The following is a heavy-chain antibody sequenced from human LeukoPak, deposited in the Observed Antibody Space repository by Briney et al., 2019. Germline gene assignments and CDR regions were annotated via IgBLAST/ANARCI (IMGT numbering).Heavy chain of an antibody. CDR2: ITADGCNK. CDR1: GFTFSSYE. J-gene: IGHJ4*02. Sequence: GGSLRLSCAASGFTFSSYEMNWVRQAPGKGLEWVSYITADGCNKYYADSVKGRFTLSRDNAKNSLYLQMNSLRADDTAIYYCAREVEWELPDYWGQGTLVTVSS. CDR3: AREVEWELPDY. D-gene: IGHD1-26*01. V-gene: IGHV3-48*03.